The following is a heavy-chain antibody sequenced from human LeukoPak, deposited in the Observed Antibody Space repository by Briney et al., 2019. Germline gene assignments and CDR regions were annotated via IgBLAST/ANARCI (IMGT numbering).Heavy chain of an antibody. V-gene: IGHV4-39*01. CDR1: GGSISSSSYY. Sequence: SETLPLTCTVSGGSISSSSYYWGWTRHPPGKGLEWIGRIYYSGSTYHNPSLKSRVTISVDTSQNQFSLKLSSVTAADTAVYYCASRRYYDSSGYWAPYYFDYWGQGTLVTVSS. CDR2: IYYSGST. J-gene: IGHJ4*02. CDR3: ASRRYYDSSGYWAPYYFDY. D-gene: IGHD3-22*01.